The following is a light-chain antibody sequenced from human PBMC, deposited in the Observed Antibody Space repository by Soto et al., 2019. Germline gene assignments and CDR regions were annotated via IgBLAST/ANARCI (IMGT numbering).Light chain of an antibody. CDR1: SGSIGSNS. Sequence: NFMLTQPHSVSESPGKTVTISCTRSSGSIGSNSVQWYQQRPGSAPSIVIYEDDQRPSGVPNRFAGSIDRSSNSASLTISGLQTEDEADYYCQSYDTNTVLFGGGTQLTVL. J-gene: IGLJ2*01. CDR3: QSYDTNTVL. V-gene: IGLV6-57*04. CDR2: EDD.